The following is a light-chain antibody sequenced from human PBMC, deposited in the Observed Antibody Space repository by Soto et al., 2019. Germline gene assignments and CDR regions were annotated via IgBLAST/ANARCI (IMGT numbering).Light chain of an antibody. CDR3: QQYNSYSWT. J-gene: IGKJ1*01. Sequence: DIQMTQSPSTLSGSVGDRVTITCRASQSISNWLAWYQQKPGKAPKLLIYDASSLESGVPSRFSGSGSGTEFTLTITSLQPDDFATYYCQQYNSYSWTFGQGTKVDIK. V-gene: IGKV1-5*01. CDR1: QSISNW. CDR2: DAS.